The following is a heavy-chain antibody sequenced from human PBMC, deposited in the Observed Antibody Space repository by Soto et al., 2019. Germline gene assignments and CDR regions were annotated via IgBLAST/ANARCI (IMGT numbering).Heavy chain of an antibody. CDR2: ISGYNGNS. CDR1: GYTFSNYG. J-gene: IGHJ4*02. D-gene: IGHD3-10*01. Sequence: QVHLVQSGAEVKKPGTSVKVSCKASGYTFSNYGLSWVRQAPGQGLEWMGWISGYNGNSTYSQKVQGRVVLSTDRSTSIAYMELRGLRPDYSAKYYCTRDLSYYVPSSYFVYLGQGTRVTVSS. CDR3: TRDLSYYVPSSYFVY. V-gene: IGHV1-18*01.